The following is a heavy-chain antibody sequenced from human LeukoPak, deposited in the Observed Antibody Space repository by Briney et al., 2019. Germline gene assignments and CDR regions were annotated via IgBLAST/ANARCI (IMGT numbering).Heavy chain of an antibody. CDR2: ISSRNTYI. V-gene: IGHV3-21*06. J-gene: IGHJ4*02. D-gene: IGHD2-2*01. Sequence: GGSLRLSCAASEFTFSIYTMNCVRQAPGEGLEWVSSISSRNTYIYYADSVKGRFTISRDNAKNSVYLQMNSLRAEDTAVYYCARSGYCSTPTCDFDYWGQGTLVTVSS. CDR3: ARSGYCSTPTCDFDY. CDR1: EFTFSIYT.